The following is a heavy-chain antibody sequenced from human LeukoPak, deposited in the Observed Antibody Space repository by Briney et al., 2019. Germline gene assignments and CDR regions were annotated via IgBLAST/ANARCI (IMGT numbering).Heavy chain of an antibody. Sequence: GGSLRLSCAASGFTFSSYGMSWVRQAPGKGLEWVSAISGSGGSTYYADSVKGRFTISRDNSKNTLYLQMNSLRPEDTAVYYCAKEGGYGDYSSRSDPASRFDYWGQGTLVTVSS. CDR3: AKEGGYGDYSSRSDPASRFDY. D-gene: IGHD4-17*01. J-gene: IGHJ4*02. V-gene: IGHV3-23*01. CDR1: GFTFSSYG. CDR2: ISGSGGST.